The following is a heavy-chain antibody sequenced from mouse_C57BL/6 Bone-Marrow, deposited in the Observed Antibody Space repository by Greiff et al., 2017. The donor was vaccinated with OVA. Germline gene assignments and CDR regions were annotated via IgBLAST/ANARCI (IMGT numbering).Heavy chain of an antibody. V-gene: IGHV1-81*01. Sequence: VQLQQSGAELARPGASVKLSCKASGYTFTSYGISWVKQRPGQGLEWIGEIYPRSGNTYYNEKFKGKATLTADKSSSTAYMELRSLTSEDSAVYFCARPFYGNHYLDYWGQGTTLTVSS. CDR2: IYPRSGNT. CDR3: ARPFYGNHYLDY. J-gene: IGHJ2*01. CDR1: GYTFTSYG. D-gene: IGHD2-1*01.